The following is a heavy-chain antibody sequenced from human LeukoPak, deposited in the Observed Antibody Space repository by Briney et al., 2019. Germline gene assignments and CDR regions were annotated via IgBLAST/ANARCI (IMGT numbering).Heavy chain of an antibody. D-gene: IGHD3-22*01. CDR3: AKGYYYDSSGYLDY. Sequence: GGSLRLSCAASGFTFSSYAMSWVRQAPWKGLEWVSAISGSGGSTYYADSVKGRFTISRDNSKNTLYLQMNSLRAEDTAVYYCAKGYYYDSSGYLDYWGQGTLVTVSS. CDR2: ISGSGGST. CDR1: GFTFSSYA. J-gene: IGHJ4*02. V-gene: IGHV3-23*01.